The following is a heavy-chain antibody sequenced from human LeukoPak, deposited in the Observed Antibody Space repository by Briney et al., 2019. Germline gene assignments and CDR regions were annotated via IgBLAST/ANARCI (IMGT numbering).Heavy chain of an antibody. CDR1: GGSISSYY. CDR2: TYYSGST. J-gene: IGHJ3*02. Sequence: SETLSLTCTVSGGSISSYYWSWIRQPPGKGLEWIGYTYYSGSTNYNPSLKSRVTISVDTSKNQFSLKLSSVTAADTAVYYCARRSGPGAFDIWGQGTMVTVSS. V-gene: IGHV4-59*01. CDR3: ARRSGPGAFDI.